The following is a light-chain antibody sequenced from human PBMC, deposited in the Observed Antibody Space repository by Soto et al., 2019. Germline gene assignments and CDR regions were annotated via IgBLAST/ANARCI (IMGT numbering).Light chain of an antibody. V-gene: IGLV2-23*02. J-gene: IGLJ1*01. CDR1: SGDIVTYNL. Sequence: SVLTQPASVSGSPGQSIAISCTGTSGDIVTYNLVSWYQQHPGKAPKLMISEVNKRPSGVSDRFSGSKSGDTASLTISGLRTEDEADYYCCSFAGSGTGVFGTGTKVTVL. CDR2: EVN. CDR3: CSFAGSGTGV.